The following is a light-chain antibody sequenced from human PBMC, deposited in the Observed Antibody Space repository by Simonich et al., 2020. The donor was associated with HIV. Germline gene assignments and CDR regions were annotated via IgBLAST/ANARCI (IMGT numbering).Light chain of an antibody. V-gene: IGKV1-5*03. Sequence: DIQMTQSPSTLSASVGDWVTITCRASQSISDWVAWYQQKPGKAPKLLIYRASSLESGVPSRFSGSGSGTEVTLTISSLQPDDFATYFCQQYNGYTWTFGQGTKVEIK. CDR1: QSISDW. CDR3: QQYNGYTWT. CDR2: RAS. J-gene: IGKJ1*01.